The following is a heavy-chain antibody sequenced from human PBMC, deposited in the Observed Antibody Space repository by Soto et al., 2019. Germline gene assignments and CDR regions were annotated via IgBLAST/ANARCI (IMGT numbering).Heavy chain of an antibody. Sequence: GGSLRLSCAASGFTFSSYAMHWVRQAPGKGLEYVSAISSNGGSTYYANSVKGRFTISRDNSKNTLYLQMGSLRAEDMAVYYCARNDWNDVGVFDVWGQGTMVTVSS. CDR1: GFTFSSYA. V-gene: IGHV3-64*01. J-gene: IGHJ3*01. CDR3: ARNDWNDVGVFDV. D-gene: IGHD1-1*01. CDR2: ISSNGGST.